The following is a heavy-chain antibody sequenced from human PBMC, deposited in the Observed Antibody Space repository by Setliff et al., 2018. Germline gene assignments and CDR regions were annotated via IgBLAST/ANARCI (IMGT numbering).Heavy chain of an antibody. CDR1: GDSISSRPFY. Sequence: SETLSLTCTVSGDSISSRPFYWGWFRQPAGKELEWIGQIYTSWSTNYNPSLKSRVTISLDTSKNQFSLSLSSVTAADTAVYYCARRSGFQYMDVWGKGTTVTVSS. CDR2: IYTSWST. CDR3: ARRSGFQYMDV. V-gene: IGHV4-61*09. D-gene: IGHD1-26*01. J-gene: IGHJ6*03.